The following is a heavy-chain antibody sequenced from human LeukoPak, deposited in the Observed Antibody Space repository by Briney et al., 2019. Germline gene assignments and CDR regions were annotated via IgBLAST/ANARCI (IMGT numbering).Heavy chain of an antibody. CDR3: ARRHPDSSGYSSEDY. CDR1: GFTFDDYA. CDR2: ISWNSGSI. Sequence: QPGGSLRLSCAASGFTFDDYAMHWVRQAPGKGLEWVSGISWNSGSIGYADSVKGRFTISRDNAKNSLYLQMNSLRAEDTAVYYCARRHPDSSGYSSEDYWGQGTLVTVSS. D-gene: IGHD3-22*01. J-gene: IGHJ4*02. V-gene: IGHV3-9*01.